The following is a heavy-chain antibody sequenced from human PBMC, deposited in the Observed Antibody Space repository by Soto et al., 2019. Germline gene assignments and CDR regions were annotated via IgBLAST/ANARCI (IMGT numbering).Heavy chain of an antibody. CDR1: GFTFSDSW. CDR3: VRGGSNYAS. D-gene: IGHD4-4*01. Sequence: EVQLVESGGGLVQPGGSLRLSCTASGFTFSDSWMTWVRQAPGKGLEWGARIKPDESEKKYADSVKGRFAISRDNAKNSMYLQMDSRRGEDTAVYYCVRGGSNYASWGQGTLVTVSS. CDR2: IKPDESEK. V-gene: IGHV3-7*01. J-gene: IGHJ5*02.